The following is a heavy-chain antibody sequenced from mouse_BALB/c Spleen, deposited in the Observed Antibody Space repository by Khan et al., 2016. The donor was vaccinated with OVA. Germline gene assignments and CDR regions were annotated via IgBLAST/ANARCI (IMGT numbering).Heavy chain of an antibody. Sequence: EVELVESGGDLVKPGGSLKLSCAASGFTFSSYDMSWVRQTPDKRLEWVATISSGGSYTYYPDSVKGRFTISRDNAKNTLYLQMRSLKSEDTAMYYCATLYDYVSRVYFDYWGQGTTLTVSS. J-gene: IGHJ2*01. D-gene: IGHD1-1*01. CDR1: GFTFSSYD. CDR3: ATLYDYVSRVYFDY. CDR2: ISSGGSYT. V-gene: IGHV5-6*01.